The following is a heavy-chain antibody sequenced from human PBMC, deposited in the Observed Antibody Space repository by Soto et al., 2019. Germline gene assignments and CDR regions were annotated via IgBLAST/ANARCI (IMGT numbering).Heavy chain of an antibody. CDR2: IYYSGST. CDR3: ARSADLTILVPNENWFDP. Sequence: PSETLSLTCTVSGGSISSGDYYWSWIRQPPGKGLEWIGYIYYSGSTYYNPSLKSRVTISVDTSKNQFSLKLSSVTAADTAVYYCARSADLTILVPNENWFDPWGQGTLVTVSS. J-gene: IGHJ5*02. D-gene: IGHD3-3*01. CDR1: GGSISSGDYY. V-gene: IGHV4-30-4*01.